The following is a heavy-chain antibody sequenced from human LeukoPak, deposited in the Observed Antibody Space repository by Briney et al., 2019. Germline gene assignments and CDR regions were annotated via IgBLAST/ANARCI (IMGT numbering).Heavy chain of an antibody. D-gene: IGHD4-17*01. CDR1: GGSISSSSYY. Sequence: SETLSLTCTVSGGSISSSSYYWSWIRQPPGKGLEWIGYIYYSGSTYYNPSLKSRVTISVDTSKNQFSLKLSPVTAADTAVYYCARGVPSTVTVYYYYYGMDVWGQGTTVTVSS. V-gene: IGHV4-30-4*01. CDR2: IYYSGST. CDR3: ARGVPSTVTVYYYYYGMDV. J-gene: IGHJ6*02.